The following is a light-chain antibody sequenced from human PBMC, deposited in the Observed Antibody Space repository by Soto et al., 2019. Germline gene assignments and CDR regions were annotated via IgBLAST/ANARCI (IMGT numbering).Light chain of an antibody. J-gene: IGLJ1*01. CDR1: SSDVGGYNY. CDR2: DVS. Sequence: QSALTQPASVSASPGQSITISCTGTSSDVGGYNYVSWYQQHPGKAPKLMLYDVSNRPSGVSNRFSGSKSGNTASLTISGLQAEDEGDYYCSSYTTGGSYVFGTGTKVTVL. V-gene: IGLV2-14*01. CDR3: SSYTTGGSYV.